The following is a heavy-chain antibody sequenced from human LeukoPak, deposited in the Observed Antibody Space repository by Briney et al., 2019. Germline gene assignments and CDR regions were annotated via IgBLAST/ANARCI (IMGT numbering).Heavy chain of an antibody. CDR2: ISANNGNT. Sequence: ASVKVSCTASGYTFTNYDISWVRQAPGQGLEWMGWISANNGNTNYAQKFQGRVIMTTDTSTSTAYMELGSLRSDDTAVYYCAREDCSGGSCYMGDYWGQGTLVTVSS. CDR1: GYTFTNYD. CDR3: AREDCSGGSCYMGDY. J-gene: IGHJ4*02. V-gene: IGHV1-18*01. D-gene: IGHD2-15*01.